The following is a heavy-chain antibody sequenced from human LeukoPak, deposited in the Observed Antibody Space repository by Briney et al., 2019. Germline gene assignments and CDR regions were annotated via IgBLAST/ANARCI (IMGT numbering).Heavy chain of an antibody. CDR3: ARDVLRFCSSTSCYASWSY. J-gene: IGHJ4*02. CDR1: GFTFDDYG. Sequence: GGSLRLSCAASGFTFDDYGMSWVRQAPGKGLEWVSGINWNGGSKGYADSVKGRFTISRDNAKNSLYLQMNSLRAEDTALCYCARDVLRFCSSTSCYASWSYWGQGTLVTVSS. D-gene: IGHD2-2*01. CDR2: INWNGGSK. V-gene: IGHV3-20*04.